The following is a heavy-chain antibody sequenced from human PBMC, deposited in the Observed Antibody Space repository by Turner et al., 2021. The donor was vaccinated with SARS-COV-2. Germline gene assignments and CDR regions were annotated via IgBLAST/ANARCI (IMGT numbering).Heavy chain of an antibody. Sequence: QVQLVESGGGVVQPGRSLRLSCAASGFALSSFSMHWVRQSPGKGLEWVAAISYDGKDKTYADSVKGRFSISRDNSENTLSLQMDSLSPDDTAVYFCARDFVEVVPVITPTYYDYYGLDVCGQGTTVTVSS. V-gene: IGHV3-30*04. CDR3: ARDFVEVVPVITPTYYDYYGLDV. J-gene: IGHJ6*02. CDR2: ISYDGKDK. CDR1: GFALSSFS. D-gene: IGHD2-21*01.